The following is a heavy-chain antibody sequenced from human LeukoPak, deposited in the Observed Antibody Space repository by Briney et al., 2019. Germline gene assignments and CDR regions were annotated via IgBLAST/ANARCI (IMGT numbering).Heavy chain of an antibody. CDR1: GYTFSSYA. CDR2: ISGSGGST. D-gene: IGHD2-15*01. CDR3: AKDHCSGGSCYYFDY. J-gene: IGHJ4*02. Sequence: GGSLRDSCAASGYTFSSYAMSWVRQAPGKGLEWVSAISGSGGSTYYADSVKGRFTISRDNSKNTLYLQMNSLRAEDTAVYYCAKDHCSGGSCYYFDYWGQGTLVTDSS. V-gene: IGHV3-23*01.